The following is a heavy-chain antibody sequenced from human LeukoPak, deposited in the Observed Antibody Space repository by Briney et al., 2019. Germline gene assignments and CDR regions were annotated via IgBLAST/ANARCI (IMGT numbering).Heavy chain of an antibody. J-gene: IGHJ3*02. CDR2: MHIRGST. CDR3: AVEMATITIFDI. V-gene: IGHV4-4*07. D-gene: IGHD5-24*01. CDR1: GDSGDSISSSY. Sequence: PSETLSLTCTVSGDSGDSISSSYWSWIRQPAGKGLEWIGRMHIRGSTNYNPSLKSRVTMSVDTSNNQFSLKLSSVTAADTAVYYCAVEMATITIFDIWGQGTMVTVSS.